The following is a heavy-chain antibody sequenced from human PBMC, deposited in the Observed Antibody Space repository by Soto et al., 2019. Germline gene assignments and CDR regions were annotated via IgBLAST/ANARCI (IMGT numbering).Heavy chain of an antibody. CDR1: GGTFSSYA. CDR2: IIPIFGTA. D-gene: IGHD1-7*01. Sequence: ASVKVSCKASGGTFSSYAISWVRQAPGQGLEWMGGIIPIFGTANYAQKFQGRVTITADESTSTAYMELSSLRSEDTAVYYCARDQGITGTGMNYFDYWGQGTLVTVSS. V-gene: IGHV1-69*13. J-gene: IGHJ4*02. CDR3: ARDQGITGTGMNYFDY.